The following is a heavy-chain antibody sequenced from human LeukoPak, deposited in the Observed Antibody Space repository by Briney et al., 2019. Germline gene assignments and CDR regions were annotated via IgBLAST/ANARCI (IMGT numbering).Heavy chain of an antibody. CDR3: ARSTQHIYDSSGYLPHGAFDI. CDR1: GGSISSYY. V-gene: IGHV4-59*12. D-gene: IGHD3-22*01. J-gene: IGHJ3*02. Sequence: SETLSLTCTVSGGSISSYYWSWIRQPPGKGLEWIGYIYYSGSTNYNPSLKSRVTISVDTSKNQFSLKLSSVTAADTAVYYCARSTQHIYDSSGYLPHGAFDIWGQGTMVTVSS. CDR2: IYYSGST.